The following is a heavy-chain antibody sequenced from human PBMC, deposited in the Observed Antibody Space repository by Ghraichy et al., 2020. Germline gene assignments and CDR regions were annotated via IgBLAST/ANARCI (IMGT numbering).Heavy chain of an antibody. V-gene: IGHV3-23*01. D-gene: IGHD2-15*01. CDR2: ISGSGDNT. CDR3: AKRGAASAATSWFDP. CDR1: GFTFNSYA. Sequence: GGSLRLSCTASGFTFNSYAMSWVRQAPGKGLEWVSDISGSGDNTYYAQSVKGRFTISRDNSKNTLYLQMNSLRADDTAVYCCAKRGAASAATSWFDPWGQGTLVIVSS. J-gene: IGHJ5*02.